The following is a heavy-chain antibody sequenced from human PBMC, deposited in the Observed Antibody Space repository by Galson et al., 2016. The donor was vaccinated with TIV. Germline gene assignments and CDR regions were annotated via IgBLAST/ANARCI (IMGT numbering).Heavy chain of an antibody. CDR3: ARHGRRGPDFSGVDV. D-gene: IGHD3/OR15-3a*01. J-gene: IGHJ3*01. CDR1: RYNFASHW. CDR2: IFPGDSDT. Sequence: QSGAEVKKPGESLKISCKGSRYNFASHWIGWVRQMPGKGPEWMGIIFPGDSDTRYSPSFQGQVTMSADKSISTAYLQWSSLKASDSAIYYCARHGRRGPDFSGVDVWGQGTKVIVSS. V-gene: IGHV5-51*01.